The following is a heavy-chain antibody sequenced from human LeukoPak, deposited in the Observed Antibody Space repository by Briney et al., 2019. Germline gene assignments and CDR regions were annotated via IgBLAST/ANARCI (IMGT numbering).Heavy chain of an antibody. CDR2: IWYDGSNK. CDR3: AKARDGWNYLDY. CDR1: GFTFSSYG. J-gene: IGHJ4*02. Sequence: GRSLRLSFAASGFTFSSYGMHWVRQAPGKGLEWVAVIWYDGSNKYYADSVKGRFTISRDNSKNTLYLQMNSLRAEDTAVYYCAKARDGWNYLDYWGQGTLVTVSS. D-gene: IGHD5-24*01. V-gene: IGHV3-33*06.